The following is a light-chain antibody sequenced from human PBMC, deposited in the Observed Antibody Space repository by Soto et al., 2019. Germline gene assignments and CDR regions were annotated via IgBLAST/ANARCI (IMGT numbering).Light chain of an antibody. CDR1: QTISTY. J-gene: IGKJ5*01. CDR2: DAS. CDR3: QQTYTTPEIT. V-gene: IGKV1-39*01. Sequence: DIQMTQSPSSLSASVGDRVTITCRASQTISTYLNWYQQKPGKAPRLLIYDASSLLSGVPSRFSGSGSGTDFTLTISSLQPVDFAIYYCQQTYTTPEITFGQGTRLEIK.